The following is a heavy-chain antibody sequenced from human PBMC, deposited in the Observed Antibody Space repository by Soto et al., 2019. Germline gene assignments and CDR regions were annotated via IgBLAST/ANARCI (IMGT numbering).Heavy chain of an antibody. Sequence: GGSLRLSCSASGFTFSSYAMHWVRQAPGKGLEYVSAISSNGGSTYYADSVKGRFTISRDNSKNTLYLQMSSLRAEDTAVYYCVKAPRDYYDSSGYYYPSYFDYWGQGTLVTVSS. D-gene: IGHD3-22*01. CDR3: VKAPRDYYDSSGYYYPSYFDY. CDR1: GFTFSSYA. V-gene: IGHV3-64D*08. J-gene: IGHJ4*02. CDR2: ISSNGGST.